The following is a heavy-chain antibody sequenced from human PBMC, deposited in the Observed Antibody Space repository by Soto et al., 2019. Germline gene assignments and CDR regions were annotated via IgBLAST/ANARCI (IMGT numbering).Heavy chain of an antibody. J-gene: IGHJ6*01. D-gene: IGHD2-2*01. CDR3: XXXXXXNECQPNRAFYYFGWDV. Sequence: QVQLVQSGAEVRKPGSSVKVSCRASGGTFSDFTVTWVRQAPGQGLEWMGGIIPILEATKYAQTFQDRVTFTADESTSTVFMELSSLRSEDTAVXXXXXXXXXNECQPNRAFYYFGWDV. CDR1: GGTFSDFT. CDR2: IIPILEAT. V-gene: IGHV1-69*01.